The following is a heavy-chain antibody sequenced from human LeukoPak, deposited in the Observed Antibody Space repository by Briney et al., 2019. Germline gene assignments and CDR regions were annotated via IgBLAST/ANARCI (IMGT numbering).Heavy chain of an antibody. Sequence: SETLSLTCVVYGGSFSGYYWTWIRQPPGKELEWIGEINHRGTTTYNPSLKSRVTISVDTPKNQFSLKLNSVTAADTAVYYCARVDIVTTNWFDPWGQGTLVIVSP. D-gene: IGHD5-12*01. CDR2: INHRGTT. CDR1: GGSFSGYY. J-gene: IGHJ5*02. V-gene: IGHV4-34*01. CDR3: ARVDIVTTNWFDP.